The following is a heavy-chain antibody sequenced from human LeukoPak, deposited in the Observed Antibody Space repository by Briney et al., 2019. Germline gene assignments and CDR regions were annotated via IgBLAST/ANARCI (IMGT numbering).Heavy chain of an antibody. CDR3: ARDFGPRLYAFDV. J-gene: IGHJ3*01. V-gene: IGHV3-48*04. Sequence: GGSLRLSCAASGFTFSSYSMTWVRQAPGKGLEWLSYISVSSRNVIDYADSVKARFTISRDDAKNSLYLQMNSLRAEDTAVYFCARDFGPRLYAFDVWGQGTMITVSS. CDR1: GFTFSSYS. CDR2: ISVSSRNVI. D-gene: IGHD3-16*01.